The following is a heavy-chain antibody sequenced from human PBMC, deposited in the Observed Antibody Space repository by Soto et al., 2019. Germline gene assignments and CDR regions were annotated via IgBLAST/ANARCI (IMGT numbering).Heavy chain of an antibody. CDR1: GYTFTSYY. D-gene: IGHD3-22*01. V-gene: IGHV1-46*01. J-gene: IGHJ3*02. CDR3: ARAKDSSGYYYGAFDI. Sequence: GASVKVSCKASGYTFTSYYMHWVRQAPGQGLEWMGIISPSGGSTSYAQKFQGRVTMTRDTSTSTVYMELSSLRSEDTAVYYCARAKDSSGYYYGAFDIWGQGTMVTVSS. CDR2: ISPSGGST.